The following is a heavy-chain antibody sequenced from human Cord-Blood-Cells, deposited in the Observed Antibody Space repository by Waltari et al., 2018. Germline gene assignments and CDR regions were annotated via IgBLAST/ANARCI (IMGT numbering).Heavy chain of an antibody. Sequence: QVQLQQWGAGLLKPSETLSLTCAVYGGSFSGYYWSWIRQPPGKGLEWIGEINHSGSTNYNPSLKSRVTISVDTSKNQFSLKLSSVTAADTAVYYCARVLQFLEWLFDYWGQGTLVTVSS. CDR1: GGSFSGYY. V-gene: IGHV4-34*01. J-gene: IGHJ4*02. CDR3: ARVLQFLEWLFDY. D-gene: IGHD3-3*01. CDR2: INHSGST.